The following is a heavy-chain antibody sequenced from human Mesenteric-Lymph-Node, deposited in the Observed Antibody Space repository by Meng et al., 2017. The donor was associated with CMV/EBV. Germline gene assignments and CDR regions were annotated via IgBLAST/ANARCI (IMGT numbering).Heavy chain of an antibody. Sequence: CAVSGGSISSSNWWSWVRQPPGKGLEWIGEIYHSGSTNYNPSLKSRVTISVDKSKNQFSLKLSSVTAAETAVYYCARYSGYDEYDFDYWGQGTLVTVSS. CDR2: IYHSGST. CDR3: ARYSGYDEYDFDY. D-gene: IGHD5-12*01. J-gene: IGHJ4*02. CDR1: GGSISSSNW. V-gene: IGHV4-4*02.